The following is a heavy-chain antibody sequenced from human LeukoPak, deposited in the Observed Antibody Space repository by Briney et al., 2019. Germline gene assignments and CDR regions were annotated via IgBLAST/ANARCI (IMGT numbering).Heavy chain of an antibody. V-gene: IGHV1-2*06. CDR1: GYTLTRYY. J-gene: IGHJ4*02. CDR3: ARWGRTAVPAAIEPGFDY. Sequence: ASVKSSRKASGYTLTRYYMHWVRQAPGQRPEWMGRIQPNSGGTNYAQKFQGRVTMTRDTSISTAYMELSRLRSDDTAVYYCARWGRTAVPAAIEPGFDYWGQGTLVTVSS. D-gene: IGHD2-2*02. CDR2: IQPNSGGT.